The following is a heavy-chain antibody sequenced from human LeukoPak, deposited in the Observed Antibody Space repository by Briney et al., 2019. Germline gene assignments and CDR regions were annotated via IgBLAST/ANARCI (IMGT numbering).Heavy chain of an antibody. D-gene: IGHD6-19*01. J-gene: IGHJ4*02. Sequence: PSETLSLTCAVYGGSFSGYYWSWIRQPPGKGLEWIGEINHSGNTNYNPSLKSRVTISVDTSKNQFSLKLGSVTAADTAVYYCARETRIGVAGHYYFDYWGQGTLVTVSS. V-gene: IGHV4-34*01. CDR1: GGSFSGYY. CDR2: INHSGNT. CDR3: ARETRIGVAGHYYFDY.